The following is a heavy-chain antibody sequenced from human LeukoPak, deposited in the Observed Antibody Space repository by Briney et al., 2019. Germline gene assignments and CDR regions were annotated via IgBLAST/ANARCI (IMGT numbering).Heavy chain of an antibody. V-gene: IGHV3-30*18. J-gene: IGHJ4*02. CDR2: ISYDGSNK. CDR3: AKVDSSDYGDLRIPADY. D-gene: IGHD4-17*01. Sequence: PGGSLRLSCAASGFIFSSYAMHWVRQAPGKGLEWVAVISYDGSNKYYADSVKGRFTISRGNSKNTLYLQMNSLRVEDTAVYYCAKVDSSDYGDLRIPADYWGQGTLVIVSS. CDR1: GFIFSSYA.